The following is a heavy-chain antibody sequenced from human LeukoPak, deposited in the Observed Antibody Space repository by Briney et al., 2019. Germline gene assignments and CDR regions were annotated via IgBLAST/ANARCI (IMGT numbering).Heavy chain of an antibody. J-gene: IGHJ4*02. CDR2: ISYDGSNK. V-gene: IGHV3-30*18. D-gene: IGHD2-8*01. CDR3: AKDNEDY. Sequence: PGRSLRLSCAASGFTFSSYGMHWVRQAPGKGLEWVAIISYDGSNKYYADSVKGRFTTSRDNSKNTLYLQMNSLRAEDTAVYYCAKDNEDYWGQGTLVTVSS. CDR1: GFTFSSYG.